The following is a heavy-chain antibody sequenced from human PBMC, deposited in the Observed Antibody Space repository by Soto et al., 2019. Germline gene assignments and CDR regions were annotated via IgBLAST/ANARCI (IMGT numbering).Heavy chain of an antibody. J-gene: IGHJ4*02. Sequence: QVQLVQSGAEVKKPGASVKVSCTASGYTFTSYGISWVRQAPGQGLEWMGWISAYNGNTNYAQKLQGRVTMTTDTSTSTAYMELRSLRSDDTAVYYCAREGNSYYDILTGYSACDYWGQGTLVTVSS. CDR2: ISAYNGNT. CDR1: GYTFTSYG. D-gene: IGHD3-9*01. CDR3: AREGNSYYDILTGYSACDY. V-gene: IGHV1-18*01.